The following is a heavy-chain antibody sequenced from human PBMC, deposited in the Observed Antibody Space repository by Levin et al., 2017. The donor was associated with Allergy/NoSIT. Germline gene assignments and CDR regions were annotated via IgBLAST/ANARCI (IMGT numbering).Heavy chain of an antibody. CDR1: GGSFSGYH. CDR2: INQSGST. CDR3: ARWDY. Sequence: SQTLSLTCAVYGGSFSGYHWSWIRQPPGKGLEWIGEINQSGSTNYNPSLKSRVTISVDTSKNQFSLKLSSVTAADTAVYYCARWDYWGQGTLVTVSS. J-gene: IGHJ4*02. D-gene: IGHD1-26*01. V-gene: IGHV4-34*01.